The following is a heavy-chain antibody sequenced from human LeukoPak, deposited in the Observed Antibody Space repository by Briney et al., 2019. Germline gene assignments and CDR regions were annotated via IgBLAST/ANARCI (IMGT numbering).Heavy chain of an antibody. CDR1: GGSISSSSYY. CDR3: ARVGDQDGYYYYYYMDV. V-gene: IGHV4-39*07. Sequence: SETLSLTCTVSGGSISSSSYYWGWIRQPPGKGLGWIGSIYYSGSTYYNPSLKSRVTMSVDTSKNQLSLKLSSVTAADAAVYYCARVGDQDGYYYYYYMDVWGKGTTVTVSS. D-gene: IGHD4-17*01. J-gene: IGHJ6*03. CDR2: IYYSGST.